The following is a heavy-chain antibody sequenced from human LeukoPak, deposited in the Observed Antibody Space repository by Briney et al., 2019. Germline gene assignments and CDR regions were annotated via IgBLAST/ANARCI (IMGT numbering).Heavy chain of an antibody. CDR2: INPHSGGT. V-gene: IGHV1-2*02. Sequence: GASMKVSFKTSGYTFTGYYMHWVRQAPGQGLEWMGWINPHSGGTNYAEKFQGRVTMTRDTSISTAYMELSRLRSDDTAVYYCGRVVGGNYYGSETDDYWGQGTLVTVSS. J-gene: IGHJ4*02. CDR3: GRVVGGNYYGSETDDY. CDR1: GYTFTGYY. D-gene: IGHD3-10*01.